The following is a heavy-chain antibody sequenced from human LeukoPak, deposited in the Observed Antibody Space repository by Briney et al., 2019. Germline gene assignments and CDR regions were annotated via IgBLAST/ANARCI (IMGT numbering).Heavy chain of an antibody. V-gene: IGHV3-30-3*01. D-gene: IGHD5-12*01. Sequence: GGSLRLSCAASGFTFSIYAMHWVRQAPGKGLEWVAVISFDGSNKYYADSVKGRYTISRDSSKNTLYLQMNSLRPEDTAVYYCARVGYGGYGVGEFDYWGQGTLVTVSS. J-gene: IGHJ4*02. CDR2: ISFDGSNK. CDR1: GFTFSIYA. CDR3: ARVGYGGYGVGEFDY.